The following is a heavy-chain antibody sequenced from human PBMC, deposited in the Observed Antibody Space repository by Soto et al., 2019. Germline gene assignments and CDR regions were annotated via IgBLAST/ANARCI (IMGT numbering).Heavy chain of an antibody. CDR3: ARVGCYYSTFDY. CDR1: GFTVSSNY. D-gene: IGHD3-22*01. Sequence: EVQLVETGGGLIQPGGSLRLSCAASGFTVSSNYMSWVRQAPGKGLAWVSVIYSGGSTYYADYVKGRFTISRDKSKNTLYLQMNSLRAEDTAVYYCARVGCYYSTFDYWGQGSLVTVSS. CDR2: IYSGGST. V-gene: IGHV3-53*02. J-gene: IGHJ4*02.